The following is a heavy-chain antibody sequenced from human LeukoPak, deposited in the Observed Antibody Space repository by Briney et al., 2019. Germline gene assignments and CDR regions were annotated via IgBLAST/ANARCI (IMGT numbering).Heavy chain of an antibody. CDR3: ARILDRDV. V-gene: IGHV4-4*07. D-gene: IGHD3-22*01. Sequence: SETLSLACSLSAGSMTDSYWYWIRHSAATGMEWIGRIHAMGSTNYNPFLESRVIMSLDMSKRHFSLTLSAVTAADTATYYCARILDRDVWGQGTLGTVSP. J-gene: IGHJ3*01. CDR2: IHAMGST. CDR1: AGSMTDSY.